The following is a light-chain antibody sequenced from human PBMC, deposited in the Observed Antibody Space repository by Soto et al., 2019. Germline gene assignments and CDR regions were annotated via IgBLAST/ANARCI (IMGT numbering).Light chain of an antibody. CDR3: QQYRTYRT. CDR2: KAS. V-gene: IGKV1-5*03. CDR1: QSICYW. Sequence: DLQLPPSPSTLSASVGDRVTITCRARQSICYWLAWYQPKPGKAPQLWIYKASTIQTGVPSRFSGSGSGTEFTLTISGLQPERFATYYCQQYRTYRTFGQGTKV. J-gene: IGKJ1*01.